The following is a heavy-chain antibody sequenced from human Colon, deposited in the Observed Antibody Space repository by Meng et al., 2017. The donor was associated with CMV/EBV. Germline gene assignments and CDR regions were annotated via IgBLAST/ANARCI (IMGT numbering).Heavy chain of an antibody. CDR1: GFAVGGEY. CDR2: MYTADST. V-gene: IGHV3-53*05. D-gene: IGHD2-15*01. CDR3: VTKTAKYCSSGPCPGYFDN. J-gene: IGHJ4*02. Sequence: GESLKISCAASGFAVGGEYMAWVRQAPGKGLEWVSIMYTADSTFYADSVRGRFTISRDNSRNTLFLQVNSLRNGDTAVYYCVTKTAKYCSSGPCPGYFDNWGQGTLVTVSS.